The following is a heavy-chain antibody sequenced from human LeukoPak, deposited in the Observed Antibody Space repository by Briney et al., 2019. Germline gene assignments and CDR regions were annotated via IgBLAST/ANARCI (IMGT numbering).Heavy chain of an antibody. D-gene: IGHD5-18*01. Sequence: PSETLSLTCTVSGGSITSGNNYWNWIRQSPGKGLEWIGFIYSGGRTNYNPFLRSRVVISADASKNQISLRVESMTAADTAVYYCVKAPTVAGSYGWLDPWGQGTLVTVSS. CDR3: VKAPTVAGSYGWLDP. CDR2: IYSGGRT. J-gene: IGHJ5*02. V-gene: IGHV4-30-4*01. CDR1: GGSITSGNNY.